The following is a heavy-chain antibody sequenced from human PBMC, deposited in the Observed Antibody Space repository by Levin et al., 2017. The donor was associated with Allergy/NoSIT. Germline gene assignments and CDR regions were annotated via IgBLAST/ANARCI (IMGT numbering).Heavy chain of an antibody. D-gene: IGHD1-14*01. CDR3: AKVFGKRINRNAFDI. J-gene: IGHJ3*02. V-gene: IGHV3-30*18. Sequence: GESLKISCAASGFTLSMYAMHWVRQAPGKGLEWVAVRSSDGSKNQYADSVKGRFTVSIDSSKNTLYLQMNSLRAEDTAVYYCAKVFGKRINRNAFDIWGQGTMVTVSS. CDR2: RSSDGSKN. CDR1: GFTLSMYA.